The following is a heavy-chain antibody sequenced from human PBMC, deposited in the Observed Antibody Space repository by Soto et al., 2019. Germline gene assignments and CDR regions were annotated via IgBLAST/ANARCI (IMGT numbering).Heavy chain of an antibody. CDR3: ARVSRSYYGLGFDY. CDR1: GFTFSDHY. Sequence: EVQLVESGGGLVQPGGSLRLSCAASGFTFSDHYMDWVRQAPGKGLEWVGRTRNKANSYTTEYAASVKGRFTVSRDDSKNSLYLQMNSLKTEDTAVYYCARVSRSYYGLGFDYWGQGTLVTVSS. CDR2: TRNKANSYTT. V-gene: IGHV3-72*01. D-gene: IGHD1-26*01. J-gene: IGHJ4*02.